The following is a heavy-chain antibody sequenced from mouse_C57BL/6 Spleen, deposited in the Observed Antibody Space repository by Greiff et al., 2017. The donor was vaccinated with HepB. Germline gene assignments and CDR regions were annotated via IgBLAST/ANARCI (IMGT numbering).Heavy chain of an antibody. J-gene: IGHJ3*01. CDR2: IDPETGGT. CDR3: TRDSSGGGFAY. CDR1: GYTFTDYE. Sequence: QVQLKESGAELVRPGASVTLSCKASGYTFTDYEMHWVKQTPVHGLEWIGAIDPETGGTAYNQKFKGKAILTADKSSSTAYMELRSLTSEDSAVYYCTRDSSGGGFAYWGQGTLVTVSA. D-gene: IGHD3-2*02. V-gene: IGHV1-15*01.